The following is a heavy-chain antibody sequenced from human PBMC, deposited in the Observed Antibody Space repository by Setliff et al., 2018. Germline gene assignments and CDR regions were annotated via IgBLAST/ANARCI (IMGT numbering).Heavy chain of an antibody. V-gene: IGHV3-7*03. CDR3: ILPCTSGWHNWLDP. J-gene: IGHJ5*02. CDR1: GLIFSNNW. CDR2: INKDGSER. D-gene: IGHD6-19*01. Sequence: PGGSLRLSCVASGLIFSNNWMSWVRQAPGKGLEWVTNINKDGSERNYVDSVKGRFTISRDDSEKTAYLQMSSLKVDDTAMYYCILPCTSGWHNWLDPWGQGTLVTVSS.